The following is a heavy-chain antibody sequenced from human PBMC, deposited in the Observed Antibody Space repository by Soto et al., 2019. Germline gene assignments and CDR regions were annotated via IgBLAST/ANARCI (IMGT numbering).Heavy chain of an antibody. D-gene: IGHD3-22*01. CDR2: IYWDDDK. V-gene: IGHV2-5*02. CDR3: AHSVSMPDSSGYTFRNWYFDL. Sequence: QITLKESGPTLVKPTQTLTLTCTFSGFSLSTSGVGVGWIRQPPGKALEWLALIYWDDDKRYSPSLKSRLTITKDTSKNQVVLTMTNMDPVDTATYYCAHSVSMPDSSGYTFRNWYFDLWGRGTLVTVSS. CDR1: GFSLSTSGVG. J-gene: IGHJ2*01.